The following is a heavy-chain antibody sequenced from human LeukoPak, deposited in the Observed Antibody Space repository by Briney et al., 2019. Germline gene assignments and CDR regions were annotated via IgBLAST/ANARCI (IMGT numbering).Heavy chain of an antibody. CDR2: TSGSSTYI. CDR3: ARASSSAYY. CDR1: GFTFNTYS. D-gene: IGHD3-22*01. Sequence: GGSLRLSCAASGFTFNTYSMNWVRQAPGKGLEWVSPTSGSSTYIYYADSVRGRFTISRDNAKNSLYLQMNSLRAEDTAVYYCARASSSAYYWGQGTLVTVFS. J-gene: IGHJ4*02. V-gene: IGHV3-21*01.